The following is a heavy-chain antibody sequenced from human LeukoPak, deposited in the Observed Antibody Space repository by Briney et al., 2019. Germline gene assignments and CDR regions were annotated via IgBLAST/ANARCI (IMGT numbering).Heavy chain of an antibody. CDR1: GFSLSTSGVG. J-gene: IGHJ4*02. Sequence: SGPTLVKPTQTLTLTCTFSGFSLSTSGVGVGWIRQPPEQALEWLGLIYWDDDKRYSPSLKSRLTITKDTSKNQVVLTMTNMDPVDTATYYCAHRGAAAGGFDYWGQGTLVTVSS. V-gene: IGHV2-5*02. CDR3: AHRGAAAGGFDY. CDR2: IYWDDDK. D-gene: IGHD6-13*01.